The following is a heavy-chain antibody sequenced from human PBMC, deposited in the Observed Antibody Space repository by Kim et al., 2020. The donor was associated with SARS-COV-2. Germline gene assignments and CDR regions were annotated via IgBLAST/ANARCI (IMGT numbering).Heavy chain of an antibody. Sequence: ASVKVSCKASGYTFTSYAMHWVRQAPGQRLEWMGWINAGNGNTKYSQKFQGRVTITRDTSASTAYMELSSLRSEDTAVYYCARGILLWFGELCYWGQGTLVTVSS. D-gene: IGHD3-10*01. V-gene: IGHV1-3*01. CDR2: INAGNGNT. J-gene: IGHJ4*02. CDR3: ARGILLWFGELCY. CDR1: GYTFTSYA.